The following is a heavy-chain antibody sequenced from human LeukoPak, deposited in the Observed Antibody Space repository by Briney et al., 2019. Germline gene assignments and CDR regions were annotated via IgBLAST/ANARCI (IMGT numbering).Heavy chain of an antibody. D-gene: IGHD2-2*01. J-gene: IGHJ4*02. CDR1: GVSISSGHYY. Sequence: PSETLSLTCTVSGVSISSGHYYWAWIRQPPGKGLECIASVHYSGSTYYNPSLKSRVTISVDTSKNQFSLKLSSVTAADTAVYYCARATAVVPAATTPFGYWGQGTLVTVSS. CDR3: ARATAVVPAATTPFGY. CDR2: VHYSGST. V-gene: IGHV4-39*07.